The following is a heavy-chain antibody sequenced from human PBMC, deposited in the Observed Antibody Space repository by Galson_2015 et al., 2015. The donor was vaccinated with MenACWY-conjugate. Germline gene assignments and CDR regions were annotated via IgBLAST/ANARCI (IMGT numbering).Heavy chain of an antibody. CDR1: GGSISSYY. V-gene: IGHV4-59*01. CDR3: ARGDTNWFDP. CDR2: IYYSGST. J-gene: IGHJ5*02. Sequence: SETLSLTCTVSGGSISSYYWSWIRQPPGKGLEWIGYIYYSGSTNYNPSLKSRVTISVDTSKNQFSLKLSSVTAADTAVYYCARGDTNWFDPWGQGTLVTVSS.